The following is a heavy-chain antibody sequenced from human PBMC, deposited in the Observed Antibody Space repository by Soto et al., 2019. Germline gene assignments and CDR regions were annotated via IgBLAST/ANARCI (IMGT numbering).Heavy chain of an antibody. V-gene: IGHV4-34*01. J-gene: IGHJ4*02. D-gene: IGHD2-15*01. CDR2: INHSGST. CDR3: ARGRCSGGSCYYRRIRLFDY. Sequence: SETLSLTCAVYGGSFSGYYWSWIRQPPGKGLEWIGEINHSGSTNYNPSLKSRVTISVDTSKNQFSLKLSSVTAADTAVYYCARGRCSGGSCYYRRIRLFDYWGQGTLVTVSS. CDR1: GGSFSGYY.